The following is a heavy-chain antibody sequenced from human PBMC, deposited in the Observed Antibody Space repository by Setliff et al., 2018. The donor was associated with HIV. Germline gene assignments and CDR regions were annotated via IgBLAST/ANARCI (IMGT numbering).Heavy chain of an antibody. Sequence: TSETLSLTCTVSGGSISSSGDYWSWVRQHPGKGLEWIGYIYYTGSTYSNPSLQSRVRISVDTSKNQSSLRLSSVTAADTAVYYCARDSANGKTANLNYLDVWGKGTTVTVSS. D-gene: IGHD2-8*01. J-gene: IGHJ6*03. CDR2: IYYTGST. CDR3: ARDSANGKTANLNYLDV. V-gene: IGHV4-31*03. CDR1: GGSISSSGDY.